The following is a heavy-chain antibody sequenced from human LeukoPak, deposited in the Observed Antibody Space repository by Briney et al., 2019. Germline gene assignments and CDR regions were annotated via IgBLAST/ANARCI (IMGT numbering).Heavy chain of an antibody. V-gene: IGHV3-30-3*01. Sequence: GGSLRLSCAASGFTFSSYAMHWVRQAPGKGLGWGAVISYDGSNKYYADSVKGRFTISRDNSKNTLYLQMNSLRAEDTAVYYCARVSCSGGSCLYYYYGMDVWGQGTTVTVSS. CDR1: GFTFSSYA. CDR3: ARVSCSGGSCLYYYYGMDV. CDR2: ISYDGSNK. D-gene: IGHD2-15*01. J-gene: IGHJ6*02.